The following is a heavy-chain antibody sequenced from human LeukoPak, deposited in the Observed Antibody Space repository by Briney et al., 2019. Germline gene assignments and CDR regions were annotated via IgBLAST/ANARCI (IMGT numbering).Heavy chain of an antibody. Sequence: SETLSLTCTVSGGSIRSYYWSWIRQPPGKGLEWIGYIYYSGKTNYSPSPMSRVSISGDTSKNQFSLKLSFVTAADTAVYYCARQDSGWNWVDPWGQGTLVTVSS. V-gene: IGHV4-59*08. J-gene: IGHJ5*02. D-gene: IGHD3-10*01. CDR3: ARQDSGWNWVDP. CDR1: GGSIRSYY. CDR2: IYYSGKT.